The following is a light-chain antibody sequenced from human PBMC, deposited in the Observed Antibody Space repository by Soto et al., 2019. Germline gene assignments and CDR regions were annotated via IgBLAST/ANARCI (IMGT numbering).Light chain of an antibody. Sequence: QSVLTQPPSASGTPGQRVTMSCSGSGSNIGPNYVYWFQQFPGTAPKLLIYNNDQRPSGGPDRFSGSKSGTSASLDISGLRSEDEADYYCAAWDDSLSGRVFGGGTKLTVL. CDR1: GSNIGPNY. CDR3: AAWDDSLSGRV. J-gene: IGLJ3*02. CDR2: NND. V-gene: IGLV1-47*02.